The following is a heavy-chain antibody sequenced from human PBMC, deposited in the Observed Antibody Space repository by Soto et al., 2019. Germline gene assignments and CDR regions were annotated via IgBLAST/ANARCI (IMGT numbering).Heavy chain of an antibody. D-gene: IGHD2-15*01. Sequence: QVQLVESGGGVVQPGRSLRLSCAASGFSFSSFGMHWVRQAPGKGLEWVAVTSYDGRNKYYADSVKGRITISRDNSKNTLYRQMNSLRAEDTAVYYCAKEHAVAVVVDYWGQGTLVTVSS. J-gene: IGHJ4*02. CDR3: AKEHAVAVVVDY. CDR2: TSYDGRNK. CDR1: GFSFSSFG. V-gene: IGHV3-30*18.